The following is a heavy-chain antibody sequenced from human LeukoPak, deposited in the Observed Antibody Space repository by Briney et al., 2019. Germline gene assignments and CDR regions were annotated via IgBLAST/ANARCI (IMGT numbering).Heavy chain of an antibody. D-gene: IGHD1-26*01. CDR3: ESPGSGSYYHFAG. Sequence: SGTLSLTCTVSGGSISSSTYYWGWIRQPPGKGREWVGSIYCGGATYGNAALKGRVTISIDTSKNQFSLRLSSVPAAATAVYYCESPGSGSYYHFAGWG. CDR1: GGSISSSTYY. J-gene: IGHJ6*01. CDR2: IYCGGAT. V-gene: IGHV4-39*01.